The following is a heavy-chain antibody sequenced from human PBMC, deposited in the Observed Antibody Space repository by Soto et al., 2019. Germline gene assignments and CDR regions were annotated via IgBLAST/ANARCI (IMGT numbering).Heavy chain of an antibody. CDR1: GFTFSSYA. V-gene: IGHV3-30-3*01. Sequence: QVQLVESGGGVVQPGRSLRLSCAASGFTFSSYAMHWVRQAPGKGLEWVAVISYDGSNKYYADSVKGRFTISRDNSKNTLYLQMDSLRDEDTAGYYCARGCLDYGDYDPNYYYGMDVGGQGTTVTVSS. CDR2: ISYDGSNK. J-gene: IGHJ6*02. D-gene: IGHD4-17*01. CDR3: ARGCLDYGDYDPNYYYGMDV.